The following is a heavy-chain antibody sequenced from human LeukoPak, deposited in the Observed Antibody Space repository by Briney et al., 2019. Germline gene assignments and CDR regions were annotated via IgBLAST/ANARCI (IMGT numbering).Heavy chain of an antibody. CDR2: IYTSGST. CDR3: ARSGNYYGYYMDV. D-gene: IGHD2/OR15-2a*01. CDR1: GCSISSYY. J-gene: IGHJ6*03. V-gene: IGHV4-4*09. Sequence: SETLSLTCTVSGCSISSYYWSWIRQPPGKGLEWIGYIYTSGSTNYNPSLKSRVTISVDTSKNQFSLKLSSVTAADTAVYYCARSGNYYGYYMDVWGKGTTVTVSS.